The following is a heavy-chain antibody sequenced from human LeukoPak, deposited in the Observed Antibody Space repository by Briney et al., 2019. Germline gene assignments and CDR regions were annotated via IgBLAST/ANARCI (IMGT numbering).Heavy chain of an antibody. J-gene: IGHJ6*02. Sequence: ASVKVSCKASGYTFTGYYMHWVRQAPGQGLEGMGWINPNSGGTNYAQKFQGRVTMTRDTSISTAYMELSRLRSDDTAVYYCARSGYSSGWELGDYYYYGMDVWGQGTTVTVSS. CDR3: ARSGYSSGWELGDYYYYGMDV. CDR2: INPNSGGT. V-gene: IGHV1-2*02. D-gene: IGHD6-19*01. CDR1: GYTFTGYY.